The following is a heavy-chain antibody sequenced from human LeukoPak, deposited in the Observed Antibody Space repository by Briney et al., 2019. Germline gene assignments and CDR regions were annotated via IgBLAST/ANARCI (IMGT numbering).Heavy chain of an antibody. J-gene: IGHJ6*03. V-gene: IGHV4-38-2*02. D-gene: IGHD3-3*01. CDR3: ARTGRRRFLEWSRNYYYMDV. CDR1: GYSISSGYY. Sequence: SETLSLTCSVSGYSISSGYYWGWIRQTPGKGLEWIASLYHGGGTYYNPSLKSRVTISVETSKNHLTLKLSSVTAADTAVYYCARTGRRRFLEWSRNYYYMDVWGKGTTVTVSS. CDR2: LYHGGGT.